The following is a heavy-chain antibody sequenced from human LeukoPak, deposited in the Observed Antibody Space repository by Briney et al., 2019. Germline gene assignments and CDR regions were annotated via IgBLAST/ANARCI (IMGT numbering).Heavy chain of an antibody. CDR1: GFTFSSYS. Sequence: GGSLRLSCATSGFTFSSYSMNWVRQAPGKGLEWVSSISSSSSYIYYADSVKGRFTISRDNAKNSLYLQMNSLRAEDTAVYYCARAVGATEFDYWGQGTLVTVSS. CDR3: ARAVGATEFDY. J-gene: IGHJ4*02. D-gene: IGHD1-26*01. CDR2: ISSSSSYI. V-gene: IGHV3-21*01.